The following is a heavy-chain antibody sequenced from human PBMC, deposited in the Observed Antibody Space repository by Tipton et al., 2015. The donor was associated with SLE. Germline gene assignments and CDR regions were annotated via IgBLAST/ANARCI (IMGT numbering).Heavy chain of an antibody. CDR3: ARGRGGEFLNY. Sequence: QLVQSGGGVVQSGTSLRLSCAASGFTFSTSAMHWVRQAPGKGLERVAVIWYDGSNKFYADSVKGRFTISRVNSKNTVSLQMNSLRVEDTAVYFCARGRGGEFLNYWGQGTLVTVSS. V-gene: IGHV3-33*01. CDR1: GFTFSTSA. J-gene: IGHJ4*02. CDR2: IWYDGSNK. D-gene: IGHD3-16*01.